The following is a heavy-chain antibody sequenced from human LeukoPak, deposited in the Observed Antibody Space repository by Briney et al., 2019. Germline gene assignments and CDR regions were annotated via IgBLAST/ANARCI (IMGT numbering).Heavy chain of an antibody. V-gene: IGHV4-38-2*02. CDR1: GYSISSGYY. J-gene: IGHJ4*02. CDR2: IYHSGST. D-gene: IGHD2-21*01. Sequence: NPSETLSLTCTVSGYSISSGYYWGWIRQPPGKGLEWIGSIYHSGSTYYNPSLKSRVTISVDTSKNQFSLKLSSVTAADTAVYYCASGEREGETAYWGQGTLVTVSS. CDR3: ASGEREGETAY.